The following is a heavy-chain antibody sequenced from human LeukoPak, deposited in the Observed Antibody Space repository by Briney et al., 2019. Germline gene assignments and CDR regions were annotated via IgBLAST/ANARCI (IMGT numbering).Heavy chain of an antibody. V-gene: IGHV3-21*01. CDR2: ISRTSSHI. D-gene: IGHD3-10*01. J-gene: IGHJ4*02. CDR3: ARDPDYYGSGDYYNHYFDY. Sequence: PGGSLRLSCAASGFTFSSYEMNWVRQAPGKGLEWVSSISRTSSHIYYADPVKGRFTISRDNAKNSVYLQMNSLRAEDTAVYYCARDPDYYGSGDYYNHYFDYWGQGTLVTVSS. CDR1: GFTFSSYE.